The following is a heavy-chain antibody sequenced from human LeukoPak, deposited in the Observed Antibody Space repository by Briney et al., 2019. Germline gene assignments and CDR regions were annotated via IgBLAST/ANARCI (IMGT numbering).Heavy chain of an antibody. Sequence: GASLRLSCAASGFTFTSYAMSWVRQAPGKGLEWVSCISSSNSYIYYADSVKGRFTISRDNAKNSVYLQMNSLRAEDTAVYYCASLSARYYDSSGYYYYWGQGTLVNVSS. D-gene: IGHD3-22*01. CDR2: ISSSNSYI. CDR3: ASLSARYYDSSGYYYY. J-gene: IGHJ4*02. CDR1: GFTFTSYA. V-gene: IGHV3-21*04.